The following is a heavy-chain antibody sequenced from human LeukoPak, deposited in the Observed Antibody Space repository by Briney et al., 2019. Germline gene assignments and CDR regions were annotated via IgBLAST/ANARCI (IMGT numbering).Heavy chain of an antibody. CDR2: VSGSGGRT. CDR1: GFTFSSYA. D-gene: IGHD3-10*01. CDR3: AKDWGDGSGSYYYFDY. J-gene: IGHJ4*02. Sequence: GGSLRLSCAASGFTFSSYAMSWVRQAPGKGLEWVSGVSGSGGRTYYADSVKGRFTISRDNSKNTLYLQTNSLRAEDSAPYYCAKDWGDGSGSYYYFDYWGQGTLVAVSS. V-gene: IGHV3-23*01.